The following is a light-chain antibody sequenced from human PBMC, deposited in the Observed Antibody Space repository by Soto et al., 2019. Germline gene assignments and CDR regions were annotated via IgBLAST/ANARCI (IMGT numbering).Light chain of an antibody. CDR2: DAS. CDR1: QRVDRY. CDR3: QQYHSYWT. Sequence: DIQMTQSPSTLYASVGDRVSITCRASQRVDRYLAWYQQKPGKAPQLLIYDASSLESGVPQRFSGSGSGTEFTLTISSLQTDDFSTYYCQQYHSYWTFGQGTKVDIK. V-gene: IGKV1-5*01. J-gene: IGKJ1*01.